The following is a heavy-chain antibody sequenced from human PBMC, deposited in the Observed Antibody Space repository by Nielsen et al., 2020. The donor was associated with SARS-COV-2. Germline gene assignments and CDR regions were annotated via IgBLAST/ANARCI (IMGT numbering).Heavy chain of an antibody. V-gene: IGHV3-7*01. D-gene: IGHD3-16*02. CDR1: GFTFSSYW. J-gene: IGHJ6*02. CDR3: AREYKLSDLSPDYYYYGMDV. Sequence: GESLKISCAASGFTFSSYWMSWVRQAPGKGLEWVANIKQDGSEKYYVDSVKGRFTISRDNAKNLLYLQMNSLRAEDTAVYYCAREYKLSDLSPDYYYYGMDVWGQGTTVTVSS. CDR2: IKQDGSEK.